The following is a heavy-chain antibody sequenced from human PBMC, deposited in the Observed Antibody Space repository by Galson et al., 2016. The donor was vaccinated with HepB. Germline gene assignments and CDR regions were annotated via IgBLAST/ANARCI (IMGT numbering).Heavy chain of an antibody. Sequence: SETLSLTCTVSSGSVSSGGYYWSWIRQPPGKGLEWIGYIHNSGSTNYNPSLKSRVTIFVDTSKNQFSLKLSSVTAADTAVYYCAASPPEYPPFEIDYWGQGTLATVSS. V-gene: IGHV4-61*08. J-gene: IGHJ4*02. D-gene: IGHD1-14*01. CDR2: IHNSGST. CDR1: SGSVSSGGYY. CDR3: AASPPEYPPFEIDY.